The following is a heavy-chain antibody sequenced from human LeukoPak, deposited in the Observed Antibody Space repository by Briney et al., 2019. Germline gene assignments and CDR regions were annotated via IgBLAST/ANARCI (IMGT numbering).Heavy chain of an antibody. D-gene: IGHD3-10*01. CDR1: GFTFSSYW. J-gene: IGHJ3*02. Sequence: PGGSLRLSCAASGFTFSSYWMSWVRQAPGKGLEWVANIKQDGSEKYYVDSVKGRFTISRDNAKNSLYLQMNSLRAEDTAVYYCAKPGGDGSGSYYTINDAFDIWGQGTMVTVSS. CDR3: AKPGGDGSGSYYTINDAFDI. CDR2: IKQDGSEK. V-gene: IGHV3-7*03.